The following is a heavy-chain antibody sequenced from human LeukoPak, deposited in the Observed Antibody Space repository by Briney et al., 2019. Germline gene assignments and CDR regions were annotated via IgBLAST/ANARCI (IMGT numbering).Heavy chain of an antibody. D-gene: IGHD5-18*01. CDR3: ARGAHSYGYARQSNAFDI. J-gene: IGHJ3*02. V-gene: IGHV4-31*03. CDR2: IYYSGST. Sequence: PSQTLSLTCTVSGGSISSGSYYWSWIRQHPGKGLEWIGYIYYSGSTYYNPSLKSRVTISVDTSKNQFSLKLSSVTAADTAVYYCARGAHSYGYARQSNAFDIWGQGTMVTVSS. CDR1: GGSISSGSYY.